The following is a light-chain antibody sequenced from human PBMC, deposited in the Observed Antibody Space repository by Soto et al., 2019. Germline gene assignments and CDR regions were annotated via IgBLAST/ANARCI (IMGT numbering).Light chain of an antibody. CDR3: SSYTSTMTNV. J-gene: IGLJ1*01. V-gene: IGLV2-14*03. CDR2: DVV. Sequence: QSVLTKPASVYGSPGQSITISCTGTSSDVGGFNSVSWYQLRPGTAPKLILYDVVDRPSGVSYRFSGSKSGNTASLTISGLQAADEADYFCSSYTSTMTNVFGSGTKVTVL. CDR1: SSDVGGFNS.